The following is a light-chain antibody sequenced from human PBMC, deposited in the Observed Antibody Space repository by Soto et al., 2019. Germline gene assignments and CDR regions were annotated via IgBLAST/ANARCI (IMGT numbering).Light chain of an antibody. CDR3: SSHTSSITRVV. CDR1: NSDVGGYNY. V-gene: IGLV2-14*01. J-gene: IGLJ2*01. CDR2: DVS. Sequence: QSALTQPASVSGSPGQSITISCTGTNSDVGGYNYVSWYQQHPGKAPKLLIYDVSNRPSGVSNRFSASKSGNTASLTISGLQAVDEADYYCSSHTSSITRVVFGGGTKLTVL.